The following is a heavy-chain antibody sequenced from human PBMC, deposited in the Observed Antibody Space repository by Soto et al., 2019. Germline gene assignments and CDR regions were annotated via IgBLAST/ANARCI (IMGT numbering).Heavy chain of an antibody. D-gene: IGHD6-13*01. CDR3: ARDLMPLPGIAAAYYYYYGMDV. Sequence: PGGSLRLSCAASGFTFSSYSMNWVRQAPGKGLEWVSSISSSSSYIYYADSVKGPFTISRDNAKNSLYRQMNSLRAEDTAVYYCARDLMPLPGIAAAYYYYYGMDVWGQGTTVTVSS. CDR1: GFTFSSYS. CDR2: ISSSSSYI. V-gene: IGHV3-21*01. J-gene: IGHJ6*02.